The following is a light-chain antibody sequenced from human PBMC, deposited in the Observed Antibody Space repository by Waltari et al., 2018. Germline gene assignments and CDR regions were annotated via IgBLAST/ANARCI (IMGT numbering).Light chain of an antibody. J-gene: IGKJ5*01. V-gene: IGKV1-5*03. CDR3: QQYNTYPLT. CDR1: QYISSW. CDR2: KAS. Sequence: DIQMTQSPSTLSASVGDRVTITCRASQYISSWLAWSQQKPGKAPKLLIYKASILESGVPSRFSGSESGTEFTLTISSLQPDDFATYYCQQYNTYPLTFGQGTRLEI.